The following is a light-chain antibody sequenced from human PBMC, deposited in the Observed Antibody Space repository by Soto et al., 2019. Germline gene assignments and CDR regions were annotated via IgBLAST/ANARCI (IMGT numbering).Light chain of an antibody. Sequence: IQMTQSPSTLSASVGDRVTITCLASQSISSRYLVWYQQKPGKAPKLLIYAAANLQSGVPSRFSGSGSGTDFTLTISSLQPEDFATYFCQQSYSTPPWTFGQGTKVDIK. CDR1: QSISSRY. J-gene: IGKJ1*01. CDR2: AAA. CDR3: QQSYSTPPWT. V-gene: IGKV1-39*01.